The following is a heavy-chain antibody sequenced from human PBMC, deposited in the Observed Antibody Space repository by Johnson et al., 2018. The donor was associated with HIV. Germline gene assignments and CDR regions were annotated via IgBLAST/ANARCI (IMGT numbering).Heavy chain of an antibody. V-gene: IGHV3-33*06. CDR3: AKGGYCSGVSCYPDAFDI. Sequence: QVQLVESGGGVVQPGRSLRLSCAASGFTFSSYGMHWVRQAPGKGLEWVAVIWYDGSNKYYADSVKGRFTISRDNSKNTLYLQMNSLRAEDTAVYYCAKGGYCSGVSCYPDAFDIWGQGTMVTVSS. J-gene: IGHJ3*02. CDR2: IWYDGSNK. CDR1: GFTFSSYG. D-gene: IGHD2-15*01.